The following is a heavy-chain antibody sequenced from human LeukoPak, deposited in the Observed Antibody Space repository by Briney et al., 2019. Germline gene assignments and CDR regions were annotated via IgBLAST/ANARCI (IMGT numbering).Heavy chain of an antibody. Sequence: ASVTVSCKASGYTFTSYGISWVRQAPGQGLEWMGWISAYNGNTNYAQKLQGRVTMTTDTSTSTAYMELRSLRSDDTAVYYCARIGGSRGCSSTSCYPDYWGQGTLVTVSS. D-gene: IGHD2-2*01. J-gene: IGHJ4*02. CDR3: ARIGGSRGCSSTSCYPDY. V-gene: IGHV1-18*01. CDR2: ISAYNGNT. CDR1: GYTFTSYG.